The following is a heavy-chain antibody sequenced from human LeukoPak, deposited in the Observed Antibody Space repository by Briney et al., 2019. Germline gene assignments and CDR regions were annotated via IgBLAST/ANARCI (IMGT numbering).Heavy chain of an antibody. CDR1: GYTFTSYD. Sequence: ASVKVSCKASGYTFTSYDINWVRQATGQGLEWMGWMNPNSGNTGYAQKFQGRVTMTRNTSISTAYMELSSLRSEDTAVYYCAFRGYSSSWKNYYYYMDVWAKGPRSPSP. J-gene: IGHJ6*03. V-gene: IGHV1-8*01. D-gene: IGHD6-13*01. CDR3: AFRGYSSSWKNYYYYMDV. CDR2: MNPNSGNT.